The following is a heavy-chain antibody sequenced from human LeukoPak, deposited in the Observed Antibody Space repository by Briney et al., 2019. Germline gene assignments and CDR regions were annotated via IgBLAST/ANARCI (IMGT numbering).Heavy chain of an antibody. CDR1: GGSISSYY. CDR3: ASLMGATGY. Sequence: SETLSLTCIVSGGSISSYYWSWIRQPPGKGLEWIGYIYYSGSTNYNPSLKSRVTISVDTSKNQFSLKLSSVTAADTAVYYCASLMGATGYWGQGTLVTVSS. J-gene: IGHJ4*02. CDR2: IYYSGST. V-gene: IGHV4-59*01. D-gene: IGHD1-26*01.